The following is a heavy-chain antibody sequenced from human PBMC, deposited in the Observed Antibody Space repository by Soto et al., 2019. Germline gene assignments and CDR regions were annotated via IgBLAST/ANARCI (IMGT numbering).Heavy chain of an antibody. D-gene: IGHD5-18*01. Sequence: SETLSLTCTVSGGSIRSYYWTWIRQPPGKGLEWIGYIYYSGSTNYNPSLKSRVTISVDTSKNQFSLKLSSVTAADTAVYYCARTKLTRIQLWEDAFDIWGQGTMVTVSS. CDR2: IYYSGST. V-gene: IGHV4-59*01. J-gene: IGHJ3*02. CDR1: GGSIRSYY. CDR3: ARTKLTRIQLWEDAFDI.